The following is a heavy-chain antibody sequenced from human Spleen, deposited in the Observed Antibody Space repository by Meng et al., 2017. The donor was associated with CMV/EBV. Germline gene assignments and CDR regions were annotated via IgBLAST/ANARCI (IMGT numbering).Heavy chain of an antibody. Sequence: SETLSLTCTVSGGSISSYYWSWIRQPPGKGLEWIGHIYYGGNTNYNPSLKSRVTISVDTSKNQFSLRLSSVTAADTAVYYCARVHIVVVPAAIPGSFDPWGQGTLVTVSS. V-gene: IGHV4-59*01. CDR1: GGSISSYY. CDR3: ARVHIVVVPAAIPGSFDP. D-gene: IGHD2-2*02. CDR2: IYYGGNT. J-gene: IGHJ5*02.